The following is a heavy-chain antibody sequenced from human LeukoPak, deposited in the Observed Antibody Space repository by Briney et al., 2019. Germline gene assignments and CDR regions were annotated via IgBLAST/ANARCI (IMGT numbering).Heavy chain of an antibody. D-gene: IGHD2-2*01. CDR2: ISSSGGST. Sequence: GGSLRLSCVASGFTFSNYAMSWVRQAPGKGLEWVSGISSSGGSTDYADSVKGRFTISRDNSKNTLYLQMNSLRAEDTAVYYCAKSWYCSSTSCSSSILFDPWGQGTLVTVSS. CDR3: AKSWYCSSTSCSSSILFDP. J-gene: IGHJ5*02. V-gene: IGHV3-23*01. CDR1: GFTFSNYA.